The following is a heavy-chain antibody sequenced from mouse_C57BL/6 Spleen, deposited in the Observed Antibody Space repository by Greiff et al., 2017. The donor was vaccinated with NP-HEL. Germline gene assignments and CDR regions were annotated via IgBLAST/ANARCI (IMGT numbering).Heavy chain of an antibody. Sequence: VQLQQPGAELVKPGASVKLSCKASGYTFTSYWMQWVKQRPGQGLEWIGEIDPSDSYTNYNQKFKGKATLTVDTSSSTAYMQLSSLTSEDSAVYYCARGGNWDRDYYAMDYGGQGTSVTVSS. J-gene: IGHJ4*01. D-gene: IGHD4-1*02. CDR3: ARGGNWDRDYYAMDY. V-gene: IGHV1-50*01. CDR2: IDPSDSYT. CDR1: GYTFTSYW.